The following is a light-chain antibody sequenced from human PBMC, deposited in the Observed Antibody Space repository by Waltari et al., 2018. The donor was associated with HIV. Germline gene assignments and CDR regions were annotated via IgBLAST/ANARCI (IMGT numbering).Light chain of an antibody. J-gene: IGLJ2*01. CDR3: QSYDSSLSGSVV. V-gene: IGLV1-40*01. CDR2: GNN. Sequence: QSVLTQPPSVSGAPGQRVTISCTGSSSTIGANYAVHWYQQFPGTAPKLLLSGNNDRPSGVPDRFSGSRSGTSASLAITGLQADDEADYYCQSYDSSLSGSVVFGGGTKLTVL. CDR1: SSTIGANYA.